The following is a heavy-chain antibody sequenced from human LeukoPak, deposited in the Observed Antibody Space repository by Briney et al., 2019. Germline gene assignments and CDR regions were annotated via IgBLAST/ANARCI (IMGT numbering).Heavy chain of an antibody. CDR2: VSAYNGNS. Sequence: AASVKVSCKASGYTFTSYGISWVRQSPGQGLEWMGWVSAYNGNSNYAQNLQGRVTITMTTDTSTSTAYMELRSLRSDDTAVYYCARVAIYCSSTSCYTSAFDIWGQGTMVTVSS. CDR1: GYTFTSYG. CDR3: ARVAIYCSSTSCYTSAFDI. V-gene: IGHV1-18*01. D-gene: IGHD2-2*02. J-gene: IGHJ3*02.